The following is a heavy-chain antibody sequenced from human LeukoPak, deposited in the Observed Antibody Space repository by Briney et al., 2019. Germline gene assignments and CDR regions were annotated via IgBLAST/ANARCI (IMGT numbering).Heavy chain of an antibody. Sequence: GGSLRLSCAASGFTFSRYWIHWVRDAPGKGLEWVSRISPDGSTTTYADSVKGRFTISRDNAKNTVYLQMNSLRAEDTALYHCVRVLSGSWDWFDPWGQGTLVTVSS. V-gene: IGHV3-74*01. CDR1: GFTFSRYW. D-gene: IGHD3-22*01. CDR2: ISPDGSTT. CDR3: VRVLSGSWDWFDP. J-gene: IGHJ5*02.